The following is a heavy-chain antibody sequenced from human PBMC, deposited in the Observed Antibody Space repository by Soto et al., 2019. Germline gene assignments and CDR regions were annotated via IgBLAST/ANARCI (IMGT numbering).Heavy chain of an antibody. CDR2: AYYSGTT. V-gene: IGHV4-59*01. Sequence: QVQLLQSGPRLVKPSETLSLTCTVASGSISSYYWSWLRQPPGKGLEWIGYAYYSGTTNYNSSLKTRVNISIDTSKMQFSLTLTSVTAAYTAVYYCARTPFYYFGLGTHLYYLGFWDQGALVTVSS. CDR3: ARTPFYYFGLGTHLYYLGF. CDR1: SGSISSYY. J-gene: IGHJ4*02. D-gene: IGHD3-10*01.